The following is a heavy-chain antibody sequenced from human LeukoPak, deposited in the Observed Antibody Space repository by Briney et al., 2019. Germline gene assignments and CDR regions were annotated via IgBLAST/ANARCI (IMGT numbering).Heavy chain of an antibody. V-gene: IGHV1-69*01. CDR1: GGTFSSYA. J-gene: IGHJ4*02. CDR3: AREYCSSTSCYTADRKFDY. D-gene: IGHD2-2*02. CDR2: IIPVFGTA. Sequence: ASVKVSCKASGGTFSSYAISWVRQAPGQGLEWMGGIIPVFGTANYAQKFQGRVTITADESTSTAYMELSSLRSDDTAVYYCAREYCSSTSCYTADRKFDYWGQGTLVTVSS.